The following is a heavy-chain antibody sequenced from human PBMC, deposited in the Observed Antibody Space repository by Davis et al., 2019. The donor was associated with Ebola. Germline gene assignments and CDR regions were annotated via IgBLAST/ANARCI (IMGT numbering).Heavy chain of an antibody. Sequence: SETLSLTCTVSGGSIRSFYWTWIRQPPGKGLEWIGNIYFTGRTNYNPSLNGRVIFSLDTSKNQFSLRLSSVTAADTAVYYCARGFGATFDYWGQGTLVTVSS. D-gene: IGHD3-16*01. CDR3: ARGFGATFDY. J-gene: IGHJ4*02. CDR2: IYFTGRT. V-gene: IGHV4-59*01. CDR1: GGSIRSFY.